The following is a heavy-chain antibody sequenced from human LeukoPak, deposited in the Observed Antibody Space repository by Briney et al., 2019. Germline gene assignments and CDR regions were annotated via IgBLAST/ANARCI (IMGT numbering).Heavy chain of an antibody. V-gene: IGHV3-23*01. CDR3: AKDLDIVVVPAAMGFDY. Sequence: PGGSLRLSFAASGFTFSSYAMSWVRQAPGKGLEGVSAFGGSGGSTYYADSVKGRFTISRDNSKNTLYLQMNSLRAEDTAVYYCAKDLDIVVVPAAMGFDYWGQGTLVTVSS. CDR1: GFTFSSYA. D-gene: IGHD2-2*01. CDR2: FGGSGGST. J-gene: IGHJ4*02.